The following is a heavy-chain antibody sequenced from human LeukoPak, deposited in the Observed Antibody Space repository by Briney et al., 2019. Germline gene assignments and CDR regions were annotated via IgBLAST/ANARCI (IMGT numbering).Heavy chain of an antibody. V-gene: IGHV1-2*02. J-gene: IGHJ3*02. CDR3: AREDYYDSSGGGVDAFDI. CDR2: INPNSGGT. CDR1: GYTFTSYY. Sequence: GASVKVSCKASGYTFTSYYMHWVRQAPGQGLEWMGWINPNSGGTNYAQKFQGRVTMTRDTSISTAYMELSRLRSDDTAVYYCAREDYYDSSGGGVDAFDIWGQGTMVTVSS. D-gene: IGHD3-22*01.